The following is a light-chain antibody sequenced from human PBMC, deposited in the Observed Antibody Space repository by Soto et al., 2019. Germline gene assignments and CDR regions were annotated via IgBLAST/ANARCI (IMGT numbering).Light chain of an antibody. CDR2: DVT. V-gene: IGLV2-11*01. CDR3: CSYAGSYTYV. CDR1: SSDVGGYNY. Sequence: QSVLTQPRSVSGSPGQSVTISCTGTSSDVGGYNYVSWYQQHPGKAPKLMIYDVTKRPSGVPDRFSGSKSGNTASLTISGLQAEDEADYHCCSYAGSYTYVFASGTKLTVL. J-gene: IGLJ1*01.